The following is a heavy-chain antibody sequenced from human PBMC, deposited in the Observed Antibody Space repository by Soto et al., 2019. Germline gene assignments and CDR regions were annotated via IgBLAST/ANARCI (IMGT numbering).Heavy chain of an antibody. CDR1: GFTFNNYA. Sequence: AGGSLRLSCTASGFTFNNYAMNWVRQAPGKGLEWLAIISYDEVHLDYADSVKGRFTTSTDNSTNTLYFQMNSLRAEETAVDYCAEVPWRGVVAGISFGDAFDIWGQRTMVTV. CDR3: AEVPWRGVVAGISFGDAFDI. D-gene: IGHD6-19*01. J-gene: IGHJ3*02. CDR2: ISYDEVHL. V-gene: IGHV3-30-3*02.